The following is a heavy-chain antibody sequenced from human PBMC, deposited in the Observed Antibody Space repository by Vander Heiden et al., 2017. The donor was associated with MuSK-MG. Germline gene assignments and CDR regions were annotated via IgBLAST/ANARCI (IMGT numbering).Heavy chain of an antibody. CDR1: GFTFTSSA. V-gene: IGHV1-58*01. Sequence: QMQLVQSGPEVKKPGTSVTVSCKASGFTFTSSAVQWVRQARGQRLEWIGWIVVGSGNTNYAQKFQERVTITRDMSTSTAYMELSSLRSEDTAVYYCAASRGYSSSSGWYFDLWGRGTLVTVSS. D-gene: IGHD6-6*01. CDR2: IVVGSGNT. CDR3: AASRGYSSSSGWYFDL. J-gene: IGHJ2*01.